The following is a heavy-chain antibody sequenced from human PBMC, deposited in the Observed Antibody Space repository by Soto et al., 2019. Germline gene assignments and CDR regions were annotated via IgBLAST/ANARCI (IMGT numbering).Heavy chain of an antibody. CDR3: ARRSGSYSGGLDDY. CDR1: GFTFSSYS. D-gene: IGHD1-26*01. J-gene: IGHJ4*02. CDR2: ISSSSSTI. V-gene: IGHV3-48*02. Sequence: EVQLVESGGGLVQPGGSLRLSCAASGFTFSSYSMNWVRQAPGKGLEWVSYISSSSSTIYYADSVKGRFTISRDNAKNSLYLQMNSLRDEDTAVYYCARRSGSYSGGLDDYWGQGTLVTVSS.